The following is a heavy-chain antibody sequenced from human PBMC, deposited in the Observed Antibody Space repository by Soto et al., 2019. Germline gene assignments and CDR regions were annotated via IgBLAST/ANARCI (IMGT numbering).Heavy chain of an antibody. CDR2: IYYSGST. V-gene: IGHV4-31*03. J-gene: IGHJ5*02. CDR1: GGSISSGGYY. D-gene: IGHD3-22*01. CDR3: ARVLRKYYYDSSGPNWFDP. Sequence: PSETLSLTCTVPGGSISSGGYYWSWIRQHPGKGLEWIGYIYYSGSTYYNPSLKGRVTISVDTSKNQFSLKLSSVTAADTAVYYCARVLRKYYYDSSGPNWFDPWGQGTLVTVSS.